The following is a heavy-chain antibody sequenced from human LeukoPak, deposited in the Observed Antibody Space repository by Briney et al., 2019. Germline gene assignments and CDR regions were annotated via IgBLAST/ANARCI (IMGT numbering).Heavy chain of an antibody. CDR3: AKAYCSSTSCFSPGN. V-gene: IGHV3-23*01. CDR1: GFTFSSYA. Sequence: PGGSLRLSCAASGFTFSSYAMSWVRQAPGKGLEWVSLISGSGGSTYYADSVKGRFTISRDNSKNTLYLQMNSLRAEDTAVYYCAKAYCSSTSCFSPGNWGQGTLVTVSS. D-gene: IGHD2-2*01. CDR2: ISGSGGST. J-gene: IGHJ4*02.